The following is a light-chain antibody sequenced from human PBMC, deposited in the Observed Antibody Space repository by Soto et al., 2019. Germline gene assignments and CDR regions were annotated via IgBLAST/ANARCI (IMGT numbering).Light chain of an antibody. CDR1: SSDVGGYDF. V-gene: IGLV2-14*01. CDR3: SSYSTSSTPM. CDR2: DVT. J-gene: IGLJ3*02. Sequence: QSALTQPASVSGSPGQSITISRTGTSSDVGGYDFVSWYQQHPGKAPRLMIYDVTNRPSGVSTRFSGSKSGNTASLTISGLQAEDEADYYCSSYSTSSTPMFGGGTKLTVL.